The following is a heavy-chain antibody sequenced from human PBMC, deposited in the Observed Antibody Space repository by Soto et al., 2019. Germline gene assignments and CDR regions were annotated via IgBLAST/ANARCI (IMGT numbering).Heavy chain of an antibody. CDR2: ISGSGGST. CDR3: AKAFSWYDY. J-gene: IGHJ4*02. V-gene: IGHV3-23*01. CDR1: GFTFSSYA. Sequence: LRLSCAASGFTFSSYAMNWVRQAPGKGLEWVSGISGSGGSTYYADSVKGRFTISRDNSKNTLYLQMSSLRAEDTAVYYCAKAFSWYDYWGQGTLVTVSS. D-gene: IGHD6-13*01.